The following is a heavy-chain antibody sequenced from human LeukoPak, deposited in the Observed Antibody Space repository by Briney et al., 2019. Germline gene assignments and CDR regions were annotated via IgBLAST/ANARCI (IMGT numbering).Heavy chain of an antibody. CDR1: GFTFSDHY. V-gene: IGHV3-72*01. D-gene: IGHD1-26*01. J-gene: IGHJ4*02. CDR2: TRNKANSYTT. CDR3: ARESGSYYGVRIFDY. Sequence: GGSLRLSCAASGFTFSDHYMDWVRQAPGKGLEWVGRTRNKANSYTTEYAASVKGRFTISRDDSKNSLYLQMNSLKTEDTAVYYCARESGSYYGVRIFDYWGQGTLVTVSS.